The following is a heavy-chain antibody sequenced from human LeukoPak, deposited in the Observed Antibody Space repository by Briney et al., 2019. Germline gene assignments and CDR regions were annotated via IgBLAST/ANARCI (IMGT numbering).Heavy chain of an antibody. D-gene: IGHD6-6*01. CDR1: GGSFSGYY. J-gene: IGHJ4*02. V-gene: IGHV4-34*12. CDR2: IIHSGST. Sequence: PSETLSLTCAVYGGSFSGYYWSWIRQTPGKGLEWIGEIIHSGSTNYRPSLKSRVTISLDAAKSQFSLRLTSVTAADTAVYYCAGYSGSPRYFDYWGQGTLVTVSS. CDR3: AGYSGSPRYFDY.